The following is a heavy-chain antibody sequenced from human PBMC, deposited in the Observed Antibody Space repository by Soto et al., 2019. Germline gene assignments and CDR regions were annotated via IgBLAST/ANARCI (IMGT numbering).Heavy chain of an antibody. V-gene: IGHV3-33*03. CDR3: AKSLQKYCSGGSCLIRPPLDS. CDR1: GFTFSSCG. Sequence: GGSLRLSCAASGFTFSSCGMHWVRQAPGKGLEWVAVIWYDGSNKYYEDSVEGRLTISRDNSKDTLYLQINSLRAEDTGVYYCAKSLQKYCSGGSCLIRPPLDSWGQGSLVTVSS. CDR2: IWYDGSNK. J-gene: IGHJ4*02. D-gene: IGHD2-15*01.